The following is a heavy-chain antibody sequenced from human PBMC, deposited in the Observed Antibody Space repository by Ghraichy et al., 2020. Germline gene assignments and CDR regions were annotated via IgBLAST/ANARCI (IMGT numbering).Heavy chain of an antibody. CDR3: ARDRATHYYYYYGMDV. Sequence: VKVSCKASGGTFSSYAISWVRQAPGQGLEWIGGIIPIFGTANYAQKFQGRVTITADESTSTAYMELSSLRSEDTAVYYCARDRATHYYYYYGMDVWGQGTTVTVSS. V-gene: IGHV1-69*13. D-gene: IGHD1-26*01. CDR1: GGTFSSYA. CDR2: IIPIFGTA. J-gene: IGHJ6*02.